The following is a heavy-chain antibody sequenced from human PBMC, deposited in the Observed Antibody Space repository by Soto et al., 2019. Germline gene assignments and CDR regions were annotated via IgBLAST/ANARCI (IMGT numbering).Heavy chain of an antibody. D-gene: IGHD3-22*01. CDR2: IVVGSGNT. V-gene: IGHV1-58*01. J-gene: IGHJ4*02. Sequence: ASVKVSCKASGFTFTSSAVQWVRQARGQRLEWIGWIVVGSGNTNYAQKFQERVTITRDMSTSTAYMELSSLRSEDTAVYYCAADSHYYDSSGRSDGGNWGQGTLVTVSS. CDR3: AADSHYYDSSGRSDGGN. CDR1: GFTFTSSA.